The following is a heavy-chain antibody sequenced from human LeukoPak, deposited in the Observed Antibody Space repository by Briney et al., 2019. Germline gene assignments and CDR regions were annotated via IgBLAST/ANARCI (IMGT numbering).Heavy chain of an antibody. CDR2: INHSGST. D-gene: IGHD6-13*01. V-gene: IGHV4-34*09. CDR3: ARGLSSSSWGSFHI. J-gene: IGHJ3*02. Sequence: SETLSLTCAVYGGSFSGYYWSWIRQPPGKGLEWIGEINHSGSTNYNPSLESRVSISVDTSKNQFSLKLSSVTAADTAVYYCARGLSSSSWGSFHIWGQGTMVPVSS. CDR1: GGSFSGYY.